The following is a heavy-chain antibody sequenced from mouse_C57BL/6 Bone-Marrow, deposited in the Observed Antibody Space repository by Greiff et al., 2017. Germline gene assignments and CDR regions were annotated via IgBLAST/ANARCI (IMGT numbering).Heavy chain of an antibody. CDR1: GFTFSDYG. CDR3: ARRGGLLPPYAMDY. J-gene: IGHJ4*01. D-gene: IGHD2-3*01. Sequence: DVHLVESGGGLVQPGGSLKLSCAASGFTFSDYGMAWVRQAPRTGPEWVAFISNLAYSIYYADTVTGRFTISRENAKNTLYLEMSSLRSEDTAMYYCARRGGLLPPYAMDYWGQGTSVTVSS. CDR2: ISNLAYSI. V-gene: IGHV5-15*04.